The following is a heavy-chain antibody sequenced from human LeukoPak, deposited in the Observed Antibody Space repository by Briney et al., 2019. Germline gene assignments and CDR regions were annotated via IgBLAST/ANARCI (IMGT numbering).Heavy chain of an antibody. Sequence: ASVKVSCTASGFTLTDYIHWVRQDPRQGLQWMGWINPNSGDTDYAQKFQGRVTMTRDTSISTVYMERSSLRSDDTAVYYCARADSVPAGDYHYWYMDVWGKGTMVAVSS. D-gene: IGHD2-2*01. CDR3: ARADSVPAGDYHYWYMDV. CDR2: INPNSGDT. CDR1: GFTLTDY. V-gene: IGHV1-2*02. J-gene: IGHJ6*03.